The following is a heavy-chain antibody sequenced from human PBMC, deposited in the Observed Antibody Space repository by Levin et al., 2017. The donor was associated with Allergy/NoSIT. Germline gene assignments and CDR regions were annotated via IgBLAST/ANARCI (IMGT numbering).Heavy chain of an antibody. D-gene: IGHD2/OR15-2a*01. V-gene: IGHV3-30-3*01. J-gene: IGHJ6*02. CDR2: ISYDGSNK. CDR1: GFTFSSYA. CDR3: ARVGISSPNTESSLRLLLPNGIRLGMDV. Sequence: HTGGSLRLSCAASGFTFSSYAMHWVRQAPGKGLEWVAVISYDGSNKYYADSVKGRFTISRDNSKNTLYLQMNSLRAEDTAVYYCARVGISSPNTESSLRLLLPNGIRLGMDVWSQGTTVTVSS.